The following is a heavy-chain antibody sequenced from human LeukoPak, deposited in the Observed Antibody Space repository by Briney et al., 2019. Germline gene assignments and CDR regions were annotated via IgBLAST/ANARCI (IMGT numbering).Heavy chain of an antibody. Sequence: GGSLRLSCVASGFTFSKNWMHWVRQAPGRGLVWVSRIQGDGSNTNYADSVKGRFSISRDNAKNTVYLQMNSLRAEDTGIYYCARGTSAGGPISPFDFWGQGTVVTVSS. CDR3: ARGTSAGGPISPFDF. V-gene: IGHV3-74*01. D-gene: IGHD6-13*01. J-gene: IGHJ4*02. CDR2: IQGDGSNT. CDR1: GFTFSKNW.